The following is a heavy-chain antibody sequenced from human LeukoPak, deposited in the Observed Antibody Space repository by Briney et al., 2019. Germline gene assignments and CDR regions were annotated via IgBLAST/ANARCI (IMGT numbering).Heavy chain of an antibody. D-gene: IGHD3-10*01. CDR2: IKSKTDGGTT. CDR3: TSNRKVLLWFGELLYQPDAFDI. CDR1: GFTFSNAW. Sequence: GGSLRLSCAASGFTFSNAWKSWVRQAPGKGLEWVGRIKSKTDGGTTDYAAPVKGRFTISRNDSKNTLYLQMNSLKTEDTAVYYCTSNRKVLLWFGELLYQPDAFDIWGQGTMVTVSS. V-gene: IGHV3-15*01. J-gene: IGHJ3*02.